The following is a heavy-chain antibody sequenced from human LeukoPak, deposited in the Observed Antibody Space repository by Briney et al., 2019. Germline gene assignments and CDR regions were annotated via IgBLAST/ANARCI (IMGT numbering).Heavy chain of an antibody. Sequence: ASVNVSCKASGYTFTSYDIHWVRQATGQGLEWMGWMNPNSGNTGYAQKFQGRVTMTRNTSISTAYMELSSLRSEDTAVYYCATYCSSTSCYRAFDIWGQGTMVTVSS. CDR3: ATYCSSTSCYRAFDI. V-gene: IGHV1-8*01. CDR2: MNPNSGNT. J-gene: IGHJ3*02. D-gene: IGHD2-2*01. CDR1: GYTFTSYD.